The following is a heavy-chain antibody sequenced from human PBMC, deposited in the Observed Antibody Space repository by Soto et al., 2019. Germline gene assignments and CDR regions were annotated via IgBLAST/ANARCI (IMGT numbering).Heavy chain of an antibody. CDR3: ARVVYSXGWIFDY. J-gene: IGHJ4*01. V-gene: IGHV3-7*01. CDR2: IKQDGSEK. D-gene: IGHD6-19*01. Sequence: PGGSLRLSCAASGFIFGNFXXSWVRQAPGKGLEWVANIKQDGSEKYYVDSVKGRFTLSRDNAKNSLHLQMNSLKAEDTAMYLCARVVYSXGWIFDYWGQGTLVTVSS. CDR1: GFIFGNFX.